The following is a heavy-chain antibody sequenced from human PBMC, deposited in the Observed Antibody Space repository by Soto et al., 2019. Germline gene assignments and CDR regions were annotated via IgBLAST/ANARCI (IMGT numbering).Heavy chain of an antibody. Sequence: EVQLVESGGGLVQPGGSPRLSCAASGFTFSSYTMNWVRQAPGKGLEWVSYLSSTSTTISYADSVKGRFTISRDNAKNALYLQMNSLRVEDTAVYYCARDGGRKFDYWGQGALVTVSS. D-gene: IGHD2-15*01. CDR1: GFTFSSYT. CDR2: LSSTSTTI. V-gene: IGHV3-48*01. CDR3: ARDGGRKFDY. J-gene: IGHJ4*02.